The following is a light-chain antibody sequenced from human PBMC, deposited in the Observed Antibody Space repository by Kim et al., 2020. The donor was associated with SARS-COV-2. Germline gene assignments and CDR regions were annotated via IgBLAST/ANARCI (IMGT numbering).Light chain of an antibody. CDR2: ENT. CDR3: QSYGVNNHVA. Sequence: KPVSSSGTRSSGSIASNFVQWFQQRPGRAPTTVIYENTQRPSGGPDRFSGSIDTSSNSASLTISGLQTEDEADYYCQSYGVNNHVAFGGGTQLTVL. V-gene: IGLV6-57*03. CDR1: SGSIASNF. J-gene: IGLJ2*01.